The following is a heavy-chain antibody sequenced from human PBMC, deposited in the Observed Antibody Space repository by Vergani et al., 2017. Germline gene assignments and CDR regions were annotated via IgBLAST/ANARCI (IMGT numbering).Heavy chain of an antibody. CDR3: ERDGGSGVEVPAASRYYYYCMDD. Sequence: QVQLVQSGAEVKKPGSSVKVSCKSSGGTFSNHVLAWVRQAPGQGLEWMGGILPLFGTPTYAQRFQGRVTITADESTTTAYMERTSLTSEDSAIYYCERDGGSGVEVPAASRYYYYCMDDWGEGTTVTVSS. CDR2: ILPLFGTP. J-gene: IGHJ6*03. D-gene: IGHD2-2*01. CDR1: GGTFSNHV. V-gene: IGHV1-69*01.